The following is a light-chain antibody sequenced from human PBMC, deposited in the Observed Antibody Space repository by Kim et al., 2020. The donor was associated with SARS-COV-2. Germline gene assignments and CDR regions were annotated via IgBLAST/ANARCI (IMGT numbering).Light chain of an antibody. J-gene: IGLJ1*01. CDR2: GNT. V-gene: IGLV1-40*01. Sequence: QPVLTQPPSVSGAPGQRVTISCTGSSSNIGAGYDVHWYQHLPGTAPKLVIFGNTNRPSGVPDRFSGSKSGTSASLAITGLQAEDEADYYCQSYDTGLSGFVFGTGTKVTVL. CDR1: SSNIGAGYD. CDR3: QSYDTGLSGFV.